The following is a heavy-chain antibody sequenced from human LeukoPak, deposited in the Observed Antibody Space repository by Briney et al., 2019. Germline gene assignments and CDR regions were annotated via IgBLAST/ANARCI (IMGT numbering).Heavy chain of an antibody. J-gene: IGHJ3*02. Sequence: VASVKVSCKASGYTFTSYGISWVRQAPGQGLEWMGWISAYNGNTNYAQKLQGRVTMTTDTSTSTAYMELRSLRSDDTAVYYSASTRRAVAGPLDAFDIWGQGTLVTVSS. D-gene: IGHD6-19*01. CDR3: ASTRRAVAGPLDAFDI. CDR1: GYTFTSYG. CDR2: ISAYNGNT. V-gene: IGHV1-18*01.